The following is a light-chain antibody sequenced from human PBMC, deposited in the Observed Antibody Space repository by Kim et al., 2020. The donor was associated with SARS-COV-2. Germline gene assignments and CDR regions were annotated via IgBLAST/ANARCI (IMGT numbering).Light chain of an antibody. CDR3: QQYGVSSYT. V-gene: IGKV3-20*01. J-gene: IGKJ2*01. CDR1: QSISNSY. Sequence: PGERATLSCRASQSISNSYLAWYQQKPGQAPRLLIFGASSRATGIPDRFSGSGSGTDFTLTISRLEPEDFAVYYCQQYGVSSYTFGQGTKLE. CDR2: GAS.